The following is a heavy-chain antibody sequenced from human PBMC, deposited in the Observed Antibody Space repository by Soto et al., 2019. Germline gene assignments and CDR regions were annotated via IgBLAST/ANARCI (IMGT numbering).Heavy chain of an antibody. CDR3: ARWAYCGGDCYSDY. J-gene: IGHJ4*02. D-gene: IGHD2-21*02. CDR1: GGSISSSNW. CDR2: IYHSGST. Sequence: PSETLSLTCAVSGGSISSSNWWSWVRQPPGKGLEWTGEIYHSGSTNYNPSLKSRVTISVDKSKNQFSLKLSSVTAADTAAYYCARWAYCGGDCYSDYWGQGTLVTVSS. V-gene: IGHV4-4*02.